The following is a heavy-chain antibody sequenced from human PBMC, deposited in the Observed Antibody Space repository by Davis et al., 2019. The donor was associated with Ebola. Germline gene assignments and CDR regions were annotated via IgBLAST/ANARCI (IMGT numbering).Heavy chain of an antibody. CDR1: GFTFSSYW. J-gene: IGHJ4*02. CDR3: AKGGRILVTTRDYFDY. Sequence: GGSLRLSCAASGFTFSSYWMSWVRQAPGKGLEWVSGISWNSGSIGYADSVKGRFTISRDNAKNSLYLQMNSLRAEDTALYYCAKGGRILVTTRDYFDYWGQGTLVTVSS. CDR2: ISWNSGSI. D-gene: IGHD4-17*01. V-gene: IGHV3-9*01.